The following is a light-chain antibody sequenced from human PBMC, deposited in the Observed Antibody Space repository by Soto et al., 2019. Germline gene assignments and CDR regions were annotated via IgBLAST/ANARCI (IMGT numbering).Light chain of an antibody. CDR1: QSISSD. J-gene: IGKJ2*01. V-gene: IGKV3-15*01. CDR2: GAS. CDR3: QQYNNWPRT. Sequence: TVMTQSPATLSVSPGERATLSCRASQSISSDLAWYQHKTGQAPSLLIYGASTPATGIPVRFSGSASGTEFTLTISSLQSEDFAVYYCQQYNNWPRTFGQGTKLEIK.